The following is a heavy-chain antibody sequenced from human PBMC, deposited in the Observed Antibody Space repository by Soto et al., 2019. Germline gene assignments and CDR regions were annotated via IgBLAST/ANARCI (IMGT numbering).Heavy chain of an antibody. Sequence: GGSLRLSCAASGFTFSNALMSWVRQAPVKGLEWVGRIKSKTDGGTTDYAAPVKGRFTISRDDSKNTLYLQMNSLKTEDTAVYYCTTGFRITIFGVVIKPVDYSGQGTLVTVCS. J-gene: IGHJ4*02. CDR1: GFTFSNAL. CDR3: TTGFRITIFGVVIKPVDY. V-gene: IGHV3-15*01. D-gene: IGHD3-3*01. CDR2: IKSKTDGGTT.